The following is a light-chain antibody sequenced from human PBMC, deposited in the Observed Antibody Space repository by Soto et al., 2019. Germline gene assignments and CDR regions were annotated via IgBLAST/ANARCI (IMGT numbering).Light chain of an antibody. V-gene: IGKV3D-15*01. J-gene: IGKJ5*01. CDR1: QTINNN. Sequence: ETVMTQSPVTLSVSPGEGATLSCRASQTINNNLAWYQQKPGQAPRLLIYDASNRATGIPARFSGSGSGTEFTLTINSLQSEDSAVYYCQQHNQWPITFGQGTRLEIK. CDR2: DAS. CDR3: QQHNQWPIT.